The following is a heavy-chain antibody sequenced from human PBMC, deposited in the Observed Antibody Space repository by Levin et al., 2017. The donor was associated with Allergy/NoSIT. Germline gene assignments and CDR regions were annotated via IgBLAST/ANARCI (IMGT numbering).Heavy chain of an antibody. Sequence: SQTLSLPCTVSGDSISSGGHYWNWIRQHPGKGLEWIGFIYYSGSTYYNPPLQSRVTISVDTSKNQFSLKLSSVTAADTAVYYCARRERDAFDSWGQGTMVTVSS. D-gene: IGHD1-1*01. V-gene: IGHV4-31*03. CDR1: GDSISSGGHY. CDR3: ARRERDAFDS. CDR2: IYYSGST. J-gene: IGHJ3*02.